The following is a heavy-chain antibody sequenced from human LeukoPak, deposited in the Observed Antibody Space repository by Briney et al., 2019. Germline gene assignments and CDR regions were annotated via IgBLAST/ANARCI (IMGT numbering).Heavy chain of an antibody. D-gene: IGHD3/OR15-3a*01. J-gene: IGHJ1*01. V-gene: IGHV3-11*06. CDR2: ISDSSGYK. CDR3: ARQGLYDSSDFWTFQH. Sequence: TLRLSCAASGFTFSDYYMSWICQTPGTGLECVSYISDSSGYKPYADFLKGRFTISRDNAKNSVYLQMNSLSAEDTAVYYCARQGLYDSSDFWTFQHWGQGTLVTVSS. CDR1: GFTFSDYY.